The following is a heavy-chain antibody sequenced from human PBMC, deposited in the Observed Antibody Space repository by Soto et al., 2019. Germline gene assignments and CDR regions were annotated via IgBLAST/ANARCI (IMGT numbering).Heavy chain of an antibody. D-gene: IGHD5-18*01. J-gene: IGHJ1*01. V-gene: IGHV3-30-3*01. Sequence: QVQLVESGGGVVQPGRSLRLSCAASGFTFSSYAMHWVRQAPGKGLEWVAVISYDGSNKYYADSVKGRFTISRDNSKNTLYLKMNSLRAEETAVYYCARGDSYGSWGQGTLVTVSS. CDR3: ARGDSYGS. CDR2: ISYDGSNK. CDR1: GFTFSSYA.